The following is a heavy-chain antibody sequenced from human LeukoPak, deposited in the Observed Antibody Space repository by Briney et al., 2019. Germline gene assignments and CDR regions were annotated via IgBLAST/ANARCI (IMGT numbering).Heavy chain of an antibody. D-gene: IGHD3-3*01. Sequence: SETLSLTCTVSGGSISSYYWSWTRQPAGKGLEWIGRIYTSGSTTYNPSLKSRVTMSVDTSKNQFSLKLSSVTAADTAVYYCARDQNFWSGYYTSWFDPWGQGTLVTVSS. CDR1: GGSISSYY. CDR3: ARDQNFWSGYYTSWFDP. CDR2: IYTSGST. J-gene: IGHJ5*02. V-gene: IGHV4-4*07.